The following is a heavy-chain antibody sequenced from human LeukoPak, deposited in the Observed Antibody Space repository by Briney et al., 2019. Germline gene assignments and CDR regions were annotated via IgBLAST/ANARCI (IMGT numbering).Heavy chain of an antibody. D-gene: IGHD3-22*01. Sequence: ASVKVSCKASGYTFTSYGISWVRQAPGQGLEWMGWISAYNGHTNYAQKLQGRVTMTTDTSTSTAYMDLRSLRSDDTAVYYCARGSGALSRISSGYSEGANDYWGQGTLVTVSS. V-gene: IGHV1-18*01. CDR3: ARGSGALSRISSGYSEGANDY. CDR2: ISAYNGHT. J-gene: IGHJ4*02. CDR1: GYTFTSYG.